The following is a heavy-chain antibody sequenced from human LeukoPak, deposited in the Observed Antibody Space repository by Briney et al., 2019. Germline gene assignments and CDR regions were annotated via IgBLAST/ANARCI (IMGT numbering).Heavy chain of an antibody. V-gene: IGHV1-18*01. Sequence: ASVRVSCKASGYTFTSYAISWVRQAPGQGLEWMGWISGYNGNTKYAQKVQGRVTMTTDTSTSTAYMELRSLRSDDTAVYYCARGYSYGSDYYYGMDVWGQENTVPVSS. J-gene: IGHJ6*02. CDR3: ARGYSYGSDYYYGMDV. D-gene: IGHD5-18*01. CDR2: ISGYNGNT. CDR1: GYTFTSYA.